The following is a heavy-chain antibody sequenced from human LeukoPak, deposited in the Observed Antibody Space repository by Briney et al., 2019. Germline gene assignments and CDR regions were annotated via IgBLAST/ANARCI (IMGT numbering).Heavy chain of an antibody. V-gene: IGHV4-59*01. Sequence: SETLSLTCTVSGGSISSDYWSWLRQPPGQGLEWIGYIYYRGSTNYNPSLKSRVTISVDTSKNQFSLKLSSVTAADTAVYYCARLSGYSSGHYYSDYWGQGTLVTVSS. J-gene: IGHJ4*02. D-gene: IGHD3-22*01. CDR2: IYYRGST. CDR1: GGSISSDY. CDR3: ARLSGYSSGHYYSDY.